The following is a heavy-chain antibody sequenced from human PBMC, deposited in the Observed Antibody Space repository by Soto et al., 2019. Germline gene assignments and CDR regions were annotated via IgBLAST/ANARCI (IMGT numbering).Heavy chain of an antibody. Sequence: PGGSLRLSCAASGFTFSSYAMSWVRQAPGKGLEWVSAISGSGGSTYYADSVKGRFTISSDNSKNTLDLQMNSRSAGSTAVYYCAKALNFWRGFIGAYYYYHMDVWGQGTRVGVSS. D-gene: IGHD3-3*01. V-gene: IGHV3-23*01. CDR2: ISGSGGST. J-gene: IGHJ6*02. CDR3: AKALNFWRGFIGAYYYYHMDV. CDR1: GFTFSSYA.